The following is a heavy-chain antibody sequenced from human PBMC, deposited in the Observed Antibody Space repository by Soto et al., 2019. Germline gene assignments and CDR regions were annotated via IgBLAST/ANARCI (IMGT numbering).Heavy chain of an antibody. CDR2: ISPFNGNT. V-gene: IGHV1-18*01. CDR3: ARGVVLVPAAIRGVGSYYYYYGMDV. Sequence: GASVKVSCKSSGYPFTHYGITWIRQAPGQGLEWMGWISPFNGNTNYGQTLQGRVTLTTETSTSTVYMELRSLRSDDTAVYYCARGVVLVPAAIRGVGSYYYYYGMDVWG. D-gene: IGHD2-2*01. J-gene: IGHJ6*02. CDR1: GYPFTHYG.